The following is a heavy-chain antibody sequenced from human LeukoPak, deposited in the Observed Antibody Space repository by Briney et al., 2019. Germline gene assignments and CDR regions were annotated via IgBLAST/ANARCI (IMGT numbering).Heavy chain of an antibody. Sequence: SVKVSCKASGGTFSSYAISWVRQAPGQGLEWMGGIIPIFGTANYAQKFQGRVTMTRDTSTSTVYMELSSLRSEDTAVYYCARQDGYSYGPPDYWGQGTLVTVSS. CDR1: GGTFSSYA. CDR3: ARQDGYSYGPPDY. V-gene: IGHV1-69*05. D-gene: IGHD5-18*01. CDR2: IIPIFGTA. J-gene: IGHJ4*02.